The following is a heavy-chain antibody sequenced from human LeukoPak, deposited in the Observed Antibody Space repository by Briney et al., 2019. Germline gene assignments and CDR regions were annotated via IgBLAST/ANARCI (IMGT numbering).Heavy chain of an antibody. D-gene: IGHD5-24*01. Sequence: RPSGTLSLTCGVYGGSFSDHYWTWIRHSPGKGLEWIGESSHNEGTHSNPSLKSRVTMSLDTSKNQFYLNLNSVTAADTAAYYCARGTDAYKLGNIWGQGTLVTVSP. J-gene: IGHJ4*02. CDR2: SSHNEGT. CDR3: ARGTDAYKLGNI. V-gene: IGHV4-34*01. CDR1: GGSFSDHY.